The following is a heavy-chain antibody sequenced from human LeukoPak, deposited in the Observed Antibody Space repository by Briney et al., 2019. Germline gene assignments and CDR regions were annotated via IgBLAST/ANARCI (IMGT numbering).Heavy chain of an antibody. J-gene: IGHJ4*02. D-gene: IGHD3-3*01. CDR3: ARDSDFWSGYYNY. CDR1: GGSISSYY. V-gene: IGHV4-59*12. Sequence: SETLSLTCTVSGGSISSYYWSWIRQPPGKGLEWIGYIYYSGSTNYNPSLKSRVTISVDTSKNQFSLKVNSVTAADTAVYYCARDSDFWSGYYNYWGQGTLVTVSS. CDR2: IYYSGST.